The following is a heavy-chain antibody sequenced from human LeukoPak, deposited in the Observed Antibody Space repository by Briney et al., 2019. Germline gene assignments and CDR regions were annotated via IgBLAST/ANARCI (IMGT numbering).Heavy chain of an antibody. V-gene: IGHV3-23*01. Sequence: ESGGSLRLSCAASGFTFSSYAMSWVRQAPGKGLEWVSAISGSGGSTYYADSVKGRFTISRDNSKNTLYLQMNSLRAEDTAVYYCAKLEGYYDSSGSSDYWGQGTLVTVSS. CDR3: AKLEGYYDSSGSSDY. J-gene: IGHJ4*02. CDR2: ISGSGGST. CDR1: GFTFSSYA. D-gene: IGHD3-22*01.